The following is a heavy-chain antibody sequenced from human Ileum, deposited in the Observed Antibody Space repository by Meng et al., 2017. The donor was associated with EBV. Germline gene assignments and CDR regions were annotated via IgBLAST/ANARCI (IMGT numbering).Heavy chain of an antibody. CDR1: CGSISSSNYC. CDR2: ICYTDYT. D-gene: IGHD4-17*01. Sequence: QLHVAGTGCVRPSSTLSLTLIVSCGSISSSNYCWGWIRQPPGKGLELIQSICYTDYTYYNPSLKSRVTISADKSKNQFSLRLNSLTAAGTAVYYCAMGPDYAKTGYWGQGTLVTVSS. CDR3: AMGPDYAKTGY. J-gene: IGHJ4*02. V-gene: IGHV4-39*01.